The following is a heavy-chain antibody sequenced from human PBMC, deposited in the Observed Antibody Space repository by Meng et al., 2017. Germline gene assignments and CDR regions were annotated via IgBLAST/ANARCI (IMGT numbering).Heavy chain of an antibody. Sequence: VQLVRVWAAWKEPGAAVKVTCKPSGYNFPDYYIHWVRQAPGQGLEWMGRIDPKNGDTHYAQKFQGRVTMTGDTSISTAYMDLSGLRSDDTAVYYCARDEDISAAGKLFGDYWGQGTLVTVSS. CDR3: ARDEDISAAGKLFGDY. CDR1: GYNFPDYY. CDR2: IDPKNGDT. J-gene: IGHJ4*02. D-gene: IGHD6-13*01. V-gene: IGHV1-2*06.